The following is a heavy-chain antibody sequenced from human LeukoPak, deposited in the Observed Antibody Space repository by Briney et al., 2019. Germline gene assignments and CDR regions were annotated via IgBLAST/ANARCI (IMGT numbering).Heavy chain of an antibody. V-gene: IGHV3-23*01. CDR2: ISERGGST. CDR3: ASEPTRHFDY. D-gene: IGHD5-12*01. Sequence: GGSLRLSCAASGFTFSSYWMSWVRQAPGKGLEWVSGISERGGSTNYADSVKGRFTISRDNAKNSLYLQMNSLRAEDTAVYYCASEPTRHFDYWGQGTLVTVSS. J-gene: IGHJ4*02. CDR1: GFTFSSYW.